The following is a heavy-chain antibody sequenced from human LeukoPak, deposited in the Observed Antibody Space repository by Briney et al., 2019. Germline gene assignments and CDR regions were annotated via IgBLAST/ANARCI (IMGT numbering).Heavy chain of an antibody. J-gene: IGHJ3*02. CDR1: GGSISSGSYY. D-gene: IGHD3-10*01. V-gene: IGHV4-61*02. CDR3: ARVRPTMVRGVNDAFDI. Sequence: SETLSLTCTVSGGSISSGSYYWSWIRQPAGKGLEWIGRIYTSGSTNYNPSLKSRVTISVDTSKNQSSLKLSSVTAADTAVYYCARVRPTMVRGVNDAFDIWGQGTMVTVSS. CDR2: IYTSGST.